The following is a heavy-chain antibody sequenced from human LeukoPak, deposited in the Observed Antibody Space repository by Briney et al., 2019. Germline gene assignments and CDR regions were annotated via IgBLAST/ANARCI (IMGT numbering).Heavy chain of an antibody. J-gene: IGHJ3*02. CDR3: ARSGDYGDPLGAFDI. V-gene: IGHV3-30*04. D-gene: IGHD4-17*01. CDR2: ISYDGSNK. Sequence: GRSLRLSCAASGFTFSSYAMHWVRQAPGKGLEWVAVISYDGSNKYYADSVKGRFTISRDNAKNSLYLQMNSLRAEDTAVYYCARSGDYGDPLGAFDIWGQGTMVTVSS. CDR1: GFTFSSYA.